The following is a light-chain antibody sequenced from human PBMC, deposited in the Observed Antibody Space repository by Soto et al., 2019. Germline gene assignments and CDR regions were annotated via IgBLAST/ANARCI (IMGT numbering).Light chain of an antibody. V-gene: IGKV1-39*01. J-gene: IGKJ4*01. CDR2: AAS. CDR3: QQTYRAPLT. CDR1: QTISTN. Sequence: DIQMTQSPSSLSASVGDRVTITCRARQTISTNLNWYQQKAGKAPKLLIYAASSLQSGVPSRFSGSGSGTDFTLTISSLQPEDFATYYCQQTYRAPLTFGGGTKVEIK.